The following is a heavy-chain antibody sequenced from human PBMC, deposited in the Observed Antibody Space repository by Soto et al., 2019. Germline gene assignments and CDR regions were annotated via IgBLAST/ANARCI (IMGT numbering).Heavy chain of an antibody. J-gene: IGHJ6*03. CDR3: ARDILRFLEWFLPPLSYMDG. Sequence: GGSLRLSCAASGFTFSDYYMSWIRQAPGKGLEWVSYISSSGSTIYYADSVKGRFTISRDNAKNSLYLQMNSLRAEDTAVYYCARDILRFLEWFLPPLSYMDGWAKRTTVTVSS. D-gene: IGHD3-3*01. CDR1: GFTFSDYY. CDR2: ISSSGSTI. V-gene: IGHV3-11*01.